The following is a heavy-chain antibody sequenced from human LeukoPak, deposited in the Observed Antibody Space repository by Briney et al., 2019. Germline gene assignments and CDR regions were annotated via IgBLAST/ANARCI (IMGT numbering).Heavy chain of an antibody. Sequence: ASVKVSCKASGYTFTSYGISWVRQAPGQGLEWMGWISAYNGNTNYAQKLQGRVTMTTDTSTSTAYMELRSLRSDDAAVYHCARDDYVWGSYRYFDYWGQGTLVTVSS. CDR1: GYTFTSYG. CDR3: ARDDYVWGSYRYFDY. J-gene: IGHJ4*02. V-gene: IGHV1-18*01. CDR2: ISAYNGNT. D-gene: IGHD3-16*02.